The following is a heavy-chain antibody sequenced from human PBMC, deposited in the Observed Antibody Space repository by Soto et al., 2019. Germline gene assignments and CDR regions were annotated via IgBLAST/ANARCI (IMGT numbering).Heavy chain of an antibody. V-gene: IGHV4-34*01. CDR3: ARGIDQYKIAW. Sequence: SETLSLTCAVYGDALSGYYWSWVRQPPGKGLEWVGEIHPFGTTHYNPSLNSRVTMSLDTSKNQLSLKLSSVTAADTAIYYCARGIDQYKIAWWGQGTLVTVPS. CDR1: GDALSGYY. CDR2: IHPFGTT. J-gene: IGHJ4*02. D-gene: IGHD1-1*01.